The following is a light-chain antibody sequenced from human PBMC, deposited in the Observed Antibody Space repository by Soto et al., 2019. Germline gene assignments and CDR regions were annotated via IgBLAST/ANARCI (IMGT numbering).Light chain of an antibody. CDR2: GAS. V-gene: IGKV3-15*01. CDR1: QSVSSK. J-gene: IGKJ1*01. CDR3: QHYNDWPPTWT. Sequence: DIVMTQSPATLSVSPGERATLSCRASQSVSSKVAWYQQKPGQAPTVLIYGASTRATGIPARFSGSGSGTEFTLTISSLQTEDFAVYYCQHYNDWPPTWTFGQGTRVEIK.